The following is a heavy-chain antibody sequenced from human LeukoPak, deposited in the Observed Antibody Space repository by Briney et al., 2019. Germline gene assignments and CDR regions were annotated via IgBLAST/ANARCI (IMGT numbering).Heavy chain of an antibody. Sequence: PGRSLRLSCAASGFTFSSYGMHWVRQAPGKGLEWVAVIWYDGSNKYYADSVKGRFTISRDNSKNTLYLQMNSLRAEDTAVYYCALGDYGAPFDYWGQGILVTVSS. J-gene: IGHJ4*02. D-gene: IGHD4-17*01. CDR3: ALGDYGAPFDY. V-gene: IGHV3-33*01. CDR1: GFTFSSYG. CDR2: IWYDGSNK.